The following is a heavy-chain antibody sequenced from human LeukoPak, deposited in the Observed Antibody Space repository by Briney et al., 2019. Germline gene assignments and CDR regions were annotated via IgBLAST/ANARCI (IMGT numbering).Heavy chain of an antibody. CDR2: ISWNSGSI. CDR3: AKALGPLSLECPDY. J-gene: IGHJ4*02. V-gene: IGHV3-9*01. D-gene: IGHD3-3*01. Sequence: GRSLRLSCAASGFTFDDYAMHWVRQAPGKDLEWVSGISWNSGSIGYADSVKGRFTISRDNAKNSLYLQMNSLRAEDTALYYCAKALGPLSLECPDYWGQGTLVTVSS. CDR1: GFTFDDYA.